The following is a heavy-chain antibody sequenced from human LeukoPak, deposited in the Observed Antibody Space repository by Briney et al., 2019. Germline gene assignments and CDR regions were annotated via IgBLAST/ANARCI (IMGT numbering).Heavy chain of an antibody. J-gene: IGHJ6*03. D-gene: IGHD6-6*01. CDR2: IYTSGST. Sequence: KSSETLSLTCTVSGGSISSYYRSWIRQPAGKGLEWIGRIYTSGSTNYNPSLKSRVTMSVDTSKNQFSLKLSSVTAADTAVYYCARGGSEEYSSSSYYYYYYMDVWGKGTTVTVSS. CDR3: ARGGSEEYSSSSYYYYYYMDV. V-gene: IGHV4-4*07. CDR1: GGSISSYY.